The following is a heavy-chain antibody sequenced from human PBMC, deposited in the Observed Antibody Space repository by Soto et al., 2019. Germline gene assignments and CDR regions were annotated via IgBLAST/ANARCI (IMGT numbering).Heavy chain of an antibody. CDR3: ARGIYDSSGQTWLFDP. Sequence: PGGSLRLSCAASGFTFSSYAIHWVRQAPGKGLEWVAVISYDGSNKYYADSVKGRFTISRDNSKNTLYLQMNSLRAEDTAVYYCARGIYDSSGQTWLFDPWGQGTLVTVSS. CDR2: ISYDGSNK. D-gene: IGHD3-22*01. CDR1: GFTFSSYA. J-gene: IGHJ5*02. V-gene: IGHV3-30-3*01.